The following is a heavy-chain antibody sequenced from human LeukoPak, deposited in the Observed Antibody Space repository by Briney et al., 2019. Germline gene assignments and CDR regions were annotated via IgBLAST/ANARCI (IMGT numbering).Heavy chain of an antibody. V-gene: IGHV3-49*03. J-gene: IGHJ4*02. D-gene: IGHD1-26*01. CDR3: ATTRVVGATTR. CDR1: GFTFGDYA. Sequence: GVSLRLSCTTSGFTFGDYAMSWFRQAPGKGLEWVGFIRSKAFGGTPEYAASVKGRFTISRDDSKSIAYLQMNSLKTEDTAVYYCATTRVVGATTRWGQGTLVTVSS. CDR2: IRSKAFGGTP.